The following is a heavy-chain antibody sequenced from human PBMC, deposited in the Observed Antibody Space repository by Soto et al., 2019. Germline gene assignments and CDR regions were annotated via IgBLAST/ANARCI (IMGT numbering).Heavy chain of an antibody. CDR1: GGSISSYY. D-gene: IGHD6-19*01. V-gene: IGHV4-59*01. CDR2: IYYSGST. J-gene: IGHJ4*02. Sequence: KPSETLSLTCTVSGGSISSYYWSWIRQPPGKGLEWIGYIYYSGSTNYNPSLKSRVTISVDTSKNQFSLKLSSVTAADTAVYYCASASSIAVAGLDYWGQGTLVTVSS. CDR3: ASASSIAVAGLDY.